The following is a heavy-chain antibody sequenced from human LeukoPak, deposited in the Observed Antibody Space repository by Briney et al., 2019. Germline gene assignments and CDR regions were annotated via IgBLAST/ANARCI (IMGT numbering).Heavy chain of an antibody. CDR3: ARDLRYYYGSGSYSY. V-gene: IGHV3-20*04. D-gene: IGHD3-10*01. J-gene: IGHJ4*02. CDR2: INWNGGST. Sequence: GGSLRLSCAASGFTFDDYGMSWVRQAPGKGLEWVSGINWNGGSTGYADSVKGRFTISRDNAKNSLYLQMNSLRAEDTALYYCARDLRYYYGSGSYSYWGQGTLATVSS. CDR1: GFTFDDYG.